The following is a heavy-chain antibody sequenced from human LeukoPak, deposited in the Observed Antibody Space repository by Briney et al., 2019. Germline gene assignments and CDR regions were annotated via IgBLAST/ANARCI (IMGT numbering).Heavy chain of an antibody. J-gene: IGHJ4*02. CDR3: ARGRIVGATSNFDY. CDR1: GYTFTGYY. D-gene: IGHD1-26*01. Sequence: GASVKVSCKASGYTFTGYYMHWVRQAPGQGLEWMGWINPNSGGTNYAQKFQGRVTMTRDTSISTAYMELSRLRSDDMAVYYCARGRIVGATSNFDYWGQGTLVTVSS. V-gene: IGHV1-2*02. CDR2: INPNSGGT.